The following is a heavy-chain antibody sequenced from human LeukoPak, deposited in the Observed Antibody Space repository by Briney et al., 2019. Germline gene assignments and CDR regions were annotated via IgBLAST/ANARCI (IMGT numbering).Heavy chain of an antibody. Sequence: GASVKVSCKASGYTFTSYYMHWVRQAPGPGLEWMGIINPSGGSTSYAQKFQGRVTMTRDTSTSTVYMELSSLRSEDTAVYYCARDLRDTAMVTGSGFDYWGQGTLVTVSS. CDR3: ARDLRDTAMVTGSGFDY. CDR2: INPSGGST. CDR1: GYTFTSYY. J-gene: IGHJ4*02. D-gene: IGHD5-18*01. V-gene: IGHV1-46*01.